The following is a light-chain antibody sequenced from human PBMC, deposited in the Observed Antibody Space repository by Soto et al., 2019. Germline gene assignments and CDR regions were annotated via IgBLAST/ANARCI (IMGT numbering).Light chain of an antibody. V-gene: IGLV4-69*01. CDR1: SGHSSYA. J-gene: IGLJ2*01. Sequence: QSVLTQSPSASASLGASVKLTCTLSSGHSSYAIAWHQQQPEKGPRYLMKLNSDGSHSKGDGIPDRFSGSSSGAERYLTIASLQSEDEADYYRQTGGAGILFGGGTKVTVL. CDR2: LNSDGSH. CDR3: QTGGAGIL.